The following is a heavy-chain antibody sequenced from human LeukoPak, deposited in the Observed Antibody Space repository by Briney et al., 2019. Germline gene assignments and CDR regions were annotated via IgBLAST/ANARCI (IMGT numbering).Heavy chain of an antibody. D-gene: IGHD6-19*01. J-gene: IGHJ4*02. CDR3: ARGRIAVAGTLVDY. CDR2: INHSGST. CDR1: GGSFSGYY. V-gene: IGHV4-34*01. Sequence: SETLSLTCAVYGGSFSGYYWSWIRQPPGKGLEWIGEINHSGSTNCNPSLKSRVTISVDTSKNQFSLKLSSVTAADTAVYYCARGRIAVAGTLVDYWGRGTLVTASS.